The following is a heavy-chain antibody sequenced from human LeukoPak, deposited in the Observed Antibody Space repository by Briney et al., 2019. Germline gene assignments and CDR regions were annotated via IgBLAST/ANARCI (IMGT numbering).Heavy chain of an antibody. J-gene: IGHJ4*02. CDR1: GFSFSGYA. CDR3: TKGPPDSSNWYKRTEG. V-gene: IGHV3-23*01. Sequence: PGGSLRLSCEASGFSFSGYAMSWVRQAPGKGLDWVSGVSDSGVNTYYADSVKGRFSISRDNSKSTLYLQMNSLRVEDTAVYYCTKGPPDSSNWYKRTEGWGQGTLVIVSS. CDR2: VSDSGVNT. D-gene: IGHD6-13*01.